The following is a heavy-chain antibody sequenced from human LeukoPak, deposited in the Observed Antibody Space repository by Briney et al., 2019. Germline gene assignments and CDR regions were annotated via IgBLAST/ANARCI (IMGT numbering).Heavy chain of an antibody. CDR3: ATTAYYYDSSGYYYFLY. CDR2: ISSSSSYI. CDR1: GFTFSSYS. V-gene: IGHV3-21*01. J-gene: IGHJ4*02. D-gene: IGHD3-22*01. Sequence: GGSLRLSCAGSGFTFSSYSMNWVRQAPGKGLEWVSSISSSSSYIYYADSVKGRFTISRDNAKNSLYLQMNSLRAEDTAVYYCATTAYYYDSSGYYYFLYWGQGTLVTVSS.